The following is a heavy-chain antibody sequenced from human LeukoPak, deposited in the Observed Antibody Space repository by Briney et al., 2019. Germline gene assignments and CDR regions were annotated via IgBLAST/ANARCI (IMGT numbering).Heavy chain of an antibody. CDR3: TREDRPYCPFAY. J-gene: IGHJ4*02. V-gene: IGHV4-4*02. Sequence: EPSETLPLTCGVSGGSIDITNYWSWVRQAPGKGLEWIGEIAHDGTTNYNPSLRSRVAMSFDRANNQFSLSLTSVTAADTAVYYCTREDRPYCPFAYWGQGVLVTVSS. CDR1: GGSIDITNY. D-gene: IGHD1-26*01. CDR2: IAHDGTT.